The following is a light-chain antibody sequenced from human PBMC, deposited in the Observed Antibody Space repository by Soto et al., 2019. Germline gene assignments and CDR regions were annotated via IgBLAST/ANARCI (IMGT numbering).Light chain of an antibody. J-gene: IGKJ4*01. CDR1: QSVSSN. Sequence: EIVMTQSPATLSVSPWERATLSCRASQSVSSNLAWYQQKPGQAPRLLIYGASTRATGVPARFSGSGSETDFSLTISSLQIEDFALYYCQQSNNWPPLTFGGGTKVDIK. CDR3: QQSNNWPPLT. CDR2: GAS. V-gene: IGKV3-15*01.